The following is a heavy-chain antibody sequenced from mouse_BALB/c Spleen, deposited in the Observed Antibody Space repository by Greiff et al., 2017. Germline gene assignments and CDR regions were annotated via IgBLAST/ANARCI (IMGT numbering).Heavy chain of an antibody. CDR3: ASDGYPEGYFDY. Sequence: EVQLQESGPGLVKPSQSLSLTCTVTGYSITSDYAWNWIRQFPGNKLEWMGYISYSGSTSYNPSLKSRISITRDTSKNQFFLQLNSVTTEDTATYYCASDGYPEGYFDYWGQGTTLTVSS. CDR1: GYSITSDYA. V-gene: IGHV3-2*02. CDR2: ISYSGST. J-gene: IGHJ2*01. D-gene: IGHD2-3*01.